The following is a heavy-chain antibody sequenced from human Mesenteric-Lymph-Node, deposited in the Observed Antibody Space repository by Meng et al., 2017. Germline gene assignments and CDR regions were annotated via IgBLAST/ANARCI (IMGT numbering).Heavy chain of an antibody. V-gene: IGHV7-4-1*02. D-gene: IGHD3-22*01. CDR2: INTNTGNP. Sequence: ASVKVSCKASGYTFTSYAMNWVRQDPGQGLEWMGWINTNTGNPTYAQGFTGRFVFSLDTSVSTAYLQISSLKAEDTAVYYCARDHYYDSSGYYYEPDYWGQGTLVTVSS. J-gene: IGHJ4*02. CDR3: ARDHYYDSSGYYYEPDY. CDR1: GYTFTSYA.